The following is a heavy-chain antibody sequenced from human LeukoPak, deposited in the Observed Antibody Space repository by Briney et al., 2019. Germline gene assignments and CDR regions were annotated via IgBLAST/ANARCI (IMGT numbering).Heavy chain of an antibody. Sequence: SETLSLTCTVSGGSVSCYYWSWIRQPAGKGLEWIGYIYYSGSTNYNPSLKSRVTISVDTSKNQFSLKLSSVTAADTAVYYCARTYYYDSSGYHFDYWGQGTLVTVSS. J-gene: IGHJ4*02. V-gene: IGHV4-59*02. CDR1: GGSVSCYY. CDR3: ARTYYYDSSGYHFDY. CDR2: IYYSGST. D-gene: IGHD3-22*01.